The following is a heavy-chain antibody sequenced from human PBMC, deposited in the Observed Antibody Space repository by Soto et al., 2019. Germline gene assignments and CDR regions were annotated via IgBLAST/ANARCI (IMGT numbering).Heavy chain of an antibody. D-gene: IGHD6-13*01. J-gene: IGHJ4*02. V-gene: IGHV1-24*01. CDR2: FDPEDGET. CDR3: ATGDRQHAFREGRDY. CDR1: GYTLTELS. Sequence: ASVKVSCKVSGYTLTELSMHWVRQAPGKGLEWMGGFDPEDGETIYAQKFQGRVTMTEDTSTDTAYMELSSLRSEDTAVYYCATGDRQHAFREGRDYWGQGTLVTVSS.